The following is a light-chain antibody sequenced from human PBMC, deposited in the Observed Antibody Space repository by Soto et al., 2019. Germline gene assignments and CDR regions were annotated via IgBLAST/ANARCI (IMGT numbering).Light chain of an antibody. CDR2: KAS. Sequence: DIKMNLCRSSLSGKVRDRVTITCRPSQTICSLLAWYQQKPVKAPKLLIYKASTLKSGVPSRFSGSGSGTEFTLTISSLTPDDFATDNCQHYIGDGTFGQGTKVDI. J-gene: IGKJ1*01. CDR1: QTICSL. CDR3: QHYIGDGT. V-gene: IGKV1-5*03.